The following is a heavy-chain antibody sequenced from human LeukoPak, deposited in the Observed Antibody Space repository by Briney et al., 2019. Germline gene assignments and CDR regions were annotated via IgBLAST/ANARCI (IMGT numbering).Heavy chain of an antibody. CDR2: IRSKANSYAT. CDR1: GFTFSGSA. J-gene: IGHJ4*02. V-gene: IGHV3-73*01. D-gene: IGHD2-15*01. CDR3: TLYCSGGSCLRVGY. Sequence: GGSLRLSCAASGFTFSGSAMHWVRQASGKGLEWVGRIRSKANSYATAYAASVRGRFTISRDDSKNTAYLQMNSLKTEDTAVYYCTLYCSGGSCLRVGYWGQGTLVTVSS.